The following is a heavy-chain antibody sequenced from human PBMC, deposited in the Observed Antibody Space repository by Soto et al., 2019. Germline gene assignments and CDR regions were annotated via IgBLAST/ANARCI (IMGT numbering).Heavy chain of an antibody. D-gene: IGHD3-22*01. V-gene: IGHV4-31*03. CDR3: ARFYYYDTVYWLDP. J-gene: IGHJ5*02. Sequence: PSETLSLTCTVSGGSISSGGYYWSWIRQHPGKGLEWIGYIYYSGSTYYNPSLKSRVTISVDTSKNQFSLKLSSVTAADTAVYYCARFYYYDTVYWLDPWGQANLVTVSS. CDR2: IYYSGST. CDR1: GGSISSGGYY.